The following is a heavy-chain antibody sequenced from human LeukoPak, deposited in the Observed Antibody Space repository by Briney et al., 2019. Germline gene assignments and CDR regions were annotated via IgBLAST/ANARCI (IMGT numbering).Heavy chain of an antibody. J-gene: IGHJ4*02. CDR2: IKQDGSEK. V-gene: IGHV3-7*01. Sequence: GGSLRLSCAASGFTFSSYWMSWVRQAPGKGLEWVANIKQDGSEKYYVDSVKGRFTISRDNAKNSLYLQMNSLRAEDTAVYYRARDRISGYSSGWYGYWGQGTLVTVSS. CDR1: GFTFSSYW. D-gene: IGHD6-19*01. CDR3: ARDRISGYSSGWYGY.